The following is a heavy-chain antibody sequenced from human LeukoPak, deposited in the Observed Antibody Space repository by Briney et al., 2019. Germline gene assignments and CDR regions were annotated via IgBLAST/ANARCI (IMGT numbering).Heavy chain of an antibody. Sequence: GGSLRLSCAASGLSFSNAWMNWVRQAPGKGLEWVGRIRTKTDGGTADYAAPVQGRVTISRDDSKTPLYLEMNNLKIEDTPVYSSPARNLKVASSPSSCGMDVWGKGPRSPSPQ. D-gene: IGHD2-21*01. J-gene: IGHJ6*01. V-gene: IGHV3-15*07. CDR2: IRTKTDGGTA. CDR3: PARNLKVASSPSSCGMDV. CDR1: GLSFSNAW.